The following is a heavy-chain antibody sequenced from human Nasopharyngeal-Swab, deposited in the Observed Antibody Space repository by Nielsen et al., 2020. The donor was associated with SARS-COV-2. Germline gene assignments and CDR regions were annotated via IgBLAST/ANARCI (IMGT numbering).Heavy chain of an antibody. V-gene: IGHV2-5*01. D-gene: IGHD3-9*01. Sequence: SGPTLVTPTQTLSLTCPFSSFSLSTSRVGVGWIRQPLGKALEWLALIYWNDDKRSSPSLKSRLTLTMDTSKNQVVLTMTNMDPVCTATYYCANFTFYYDILTGYKDDYGMNVWGPGTTVTVSS. J-gene: IGHJ6*02. CDR3: ANFTFYYDILTGYKDDYGMNV. CDR1: SFSLSTSRVG. CDR2: IYWNDDK.